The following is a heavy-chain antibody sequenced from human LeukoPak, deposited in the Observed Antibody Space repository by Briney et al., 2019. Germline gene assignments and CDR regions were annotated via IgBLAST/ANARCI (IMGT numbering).Heavy chain of an antibody. V-gene: IGHV4-34*01. CDR3: ASRGIYGSELDY. Sequence: SETLSLTCAVCGGSFSGYYWSWIRQPPGKGLEWIGEINHSGSTNYNPSLKSRVTISVDTSKNQFSLKLSSVTAADTAVYYCASRGIYGSELDYWGQGTLVTVSS. J-gene: IGHJ4*02. CDR2: INHSGST. D-gene: IGHD3-10*01. CDR1: GGSFSGYY.